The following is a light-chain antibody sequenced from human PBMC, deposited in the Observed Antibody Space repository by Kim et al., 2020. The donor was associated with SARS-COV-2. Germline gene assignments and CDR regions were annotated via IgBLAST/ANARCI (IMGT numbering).Light chain of an antibody. V-gene: IGLV4-69*01. CDR2: LNSDGSH. J-gene: IGLJ2*01. CDR3: QTWGTGIHVV. CDR1: SGHSSYA. Sequence: QLVLTQSPSASASLGASVKLTCTLSSGHSSYAIAWHQQQPEKGPRYLMKLNSDGSHSQGDGIPDRFSGSSSGAERYLTISSLQSEDEADYYCQTWGTGIHVVFGGGTQLTVL.